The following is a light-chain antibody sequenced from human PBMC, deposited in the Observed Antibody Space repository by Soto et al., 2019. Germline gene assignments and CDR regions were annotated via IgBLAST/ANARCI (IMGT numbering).Light chain of an antibody. V-gene: IGKV1-5*01. J-gene: IGKJ1*01. CDR2: DAS. CDR3: QHYHDYPWT. CDR1: QSISAW. Sequence: DIQMTQSPSTLSASVGDRVTITCRASQSISAWLAWYQQKPGEAPTLLIYDASSLESGVPSRFSGGGSETEFTLTISSLQPDDGATYYCQHYHDYPWTFGQGTKVDIK.